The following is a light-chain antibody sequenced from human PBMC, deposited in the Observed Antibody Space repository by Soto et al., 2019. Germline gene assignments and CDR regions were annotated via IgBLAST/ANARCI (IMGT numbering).Light chain of an antibody. V-gene: IGKV3-11*01. Sequence: EIVLTQSPATLSLSPGERATLSCRASQSVSKYFAWYQQKPGQAPRLLIHDASNRATDIPARFSGSGSGTDFTLTISSPETEDVGVYYCQQRSNWPQITFGGGTKVEIK. J-gene: IGKJ4*01. CDR1: QSVSKY. CDR2: DAS. CDR3: QQRSNWPQIT.